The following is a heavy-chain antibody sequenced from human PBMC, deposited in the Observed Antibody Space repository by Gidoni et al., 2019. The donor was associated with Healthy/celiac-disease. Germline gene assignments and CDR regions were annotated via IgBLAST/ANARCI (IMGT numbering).Heavy chain of an antibody. CDR2: ISRSSSYI. Sequence: EVQLVESGGGLVKPGGSLRPSCAASGFTFSSYSMNWVRQAPGKGLEWVSPISRSSSYIYYADSVKGRFTISRDNAKNSLYLQMNSLIAEDTAVYYCARDRCTNGVCFSYYYYYGMDVWGQGTTVTVSS. CDR1: GFTFSSYS. J-gene: IGHJ6*02. V-gene: IGHV3-21*01. D-gene: IGHD2-8*01. CDR3: ARDRCTNGVCFSYYYYYGMDV.